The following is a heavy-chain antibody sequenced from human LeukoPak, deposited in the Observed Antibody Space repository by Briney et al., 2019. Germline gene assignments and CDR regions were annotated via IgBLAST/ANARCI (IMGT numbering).Heavy chain of an antibody. D-gene: IGHD5-18*01. V-gene: IGHV1-2*06. CDR2: INPNSGGT. CDR1: GYTFTGYY. J-gene: IGHJ4*02. Sequence: ASVKVSCKASGYTFTGYYVHWVRQAPGQGLEWMGRINPNSGGTNYAQKFQGRVTMTRDTSISTAYMELSRLRSDDAAVYYCARDGDLGVDTALMDYWGQGTLVTVSS. CDR3: ARDGDLGVDTALMDY.